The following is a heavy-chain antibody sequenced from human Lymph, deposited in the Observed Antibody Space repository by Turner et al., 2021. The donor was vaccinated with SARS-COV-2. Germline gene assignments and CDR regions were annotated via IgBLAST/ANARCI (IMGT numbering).Heavy chain of an antibody. CDR3: AIGSSKPQWLDLFWY. CDR2: LVLEVGET. CDR1: GSTLTELS. V-gene: IGHV1-24*01. Sequence: QVKLVQSGAKLEKPGASVKVPCEVSGSTLTELSMHWVRQAPGKGLEWMVGLVLEVGETIYAKKFQGRVTMTDDTSTDTPYKELSSLRSEDTAVYYCAIGSSKPQWLDLFWYWGQGTLVTVSS. J-gene: IGHJ4*02. D-gene: IGHD6-19*01.